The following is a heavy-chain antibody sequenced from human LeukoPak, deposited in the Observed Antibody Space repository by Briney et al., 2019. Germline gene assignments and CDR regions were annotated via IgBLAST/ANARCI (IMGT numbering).Heavy chain of an antibody. CDR3: ARVSKVGYYYYYYMGV. V-gene: IGHV4-30-4*08. J-gene: IGHJ6*03. CDR2: IYYSGSA. Sequence: SETLSLTCTVSGDSISNADYSWSWIRQPPGKGLEWIGYIYYSGSAYYNPSLESRVTISVDTSKNQFSLNLSSVTAADTAVYYCARVSKVGYYYYYYMGVXXXGTTVTVXS. D-gene: IGHD1-26*01. CDR1: GDSISNADYS.